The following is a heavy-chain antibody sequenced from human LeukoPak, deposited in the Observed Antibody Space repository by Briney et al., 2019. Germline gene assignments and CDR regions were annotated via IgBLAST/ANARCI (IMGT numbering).Heavy chain of an antibody. J-gene: IGHJ4*02. V-gene: IGHV4-39*07. D-gene: IGHD5-24*01. CDR2: IYYSGST. CDR3: ARDGSMATPSL. Sequence: PSETLSLTCTVSGGSIGSSIYYWGWIRQPPGKGLEWIGNIYYSGSTYYNPSLKSRVTISVDTSKNQFSLKLSSVTAADTAVYYCARDGSMATPSLWGQGTLVTVSS. CDR1: GGSIGSSIYY.